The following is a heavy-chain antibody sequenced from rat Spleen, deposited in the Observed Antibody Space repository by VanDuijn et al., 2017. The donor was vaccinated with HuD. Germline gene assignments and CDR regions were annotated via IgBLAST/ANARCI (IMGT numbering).Heavy chain of an antibody. CDR3: ATVESPYYGCS. CDR2: IGIGGGNT. D-gene: IGHD1-7*01. Sequence: EVQLVEPGGGLVQPVRSMKLSFAASGLSFSNYDMAWVRQAPTKGLEWVASIGIGGGNTYYRDSVKGRFTISRDNAKNTLYLQMDSLRSEDTATYYCATVESPYYGCSWGQGVMVTVSS. V-gene: IGHV5-25*01. CDR1: GLSFSNYD. J-gene: IGHJ2*01.